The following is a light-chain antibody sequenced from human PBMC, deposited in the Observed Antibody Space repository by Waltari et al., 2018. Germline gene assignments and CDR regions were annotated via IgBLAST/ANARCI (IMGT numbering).Light chain of an antibody. CDR2: GAS. CDR1: QSISSH. J-gene: IGKJ1*01. V-gene: IGKV1-39*01. CDR3: RQSYSSPRT. Sequence: DIQMTQSPSSLSASVGDRVTITCRASQSISSHLSWYQLKPGKAPKLLIYGASRLQSGVPSRFSGSGSGTDFTLTISSLQPEDFATYYCRQSYSSPRTFGQGTRVEIK.